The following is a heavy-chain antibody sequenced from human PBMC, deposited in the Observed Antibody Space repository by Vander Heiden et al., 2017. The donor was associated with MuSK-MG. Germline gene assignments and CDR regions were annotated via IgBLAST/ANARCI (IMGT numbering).Heavy chain of an antibody. Sequence: EVQLVESGGGLVKPGGSLSLSCAASGFTFSSYSMNWVRQAPGKGLEWVSSISSSSSYIYYADSVKGRFTISRDNAKNSLYLQMNRLRAEDTAVYYCARDLRFLEGNYWGQGTLVTVSS. CDR3: ARDLRFLEGNY. V-gene: IGHV3-21*01. D-gene: IGHD3-3*01. CDR2: ISSSSSYI. J-gene: IGHJ4*02. CDR1: GFTFSSYS.